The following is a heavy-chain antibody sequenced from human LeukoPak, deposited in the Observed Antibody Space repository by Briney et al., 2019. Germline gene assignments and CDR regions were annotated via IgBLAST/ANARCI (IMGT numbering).Heavy chain of an antibody. J-gene: IGHJ5*02. CDR3: VRDIAPIGSWWFDR. CDR1: GYTFTAYY. CDR2: INPNSGDT. Sequence: ASVKVSCKASGYTFTAYYMHWLRRAPGLVFEWMGSINPNSGDTYYSPEFQGRVTLTRDTSIKTAYMEMNSLKSDDTAVYYCVRDIAPIGSWWFDRWGQGTLIIVSS. V-gene: IGHV1-2*02. D-gene: IGHD2-15*01.